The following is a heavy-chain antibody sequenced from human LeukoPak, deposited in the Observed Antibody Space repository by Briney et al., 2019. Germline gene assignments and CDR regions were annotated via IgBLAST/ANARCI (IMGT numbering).Heavy chain of an antibody. CDR3: ARDRNDILTGYDTDAFDI. V-gene: IGHV3-7*01. J-gene: IGHJ3*02. D-gene: IGHD3-9*01. CDR2: MKQDGSDK. Sequence: GGSLRLSCAASGFTFSDYWMTWVRQAPGKGLEWVATMKQDGSDKYYVDSVKGRFTISRDNAKNSLYLQMNSLRAEDTAVYYCARDRNDILTGYDTDAFDIWGQGTMVTVSS. CDR1: GFTFSDYW.